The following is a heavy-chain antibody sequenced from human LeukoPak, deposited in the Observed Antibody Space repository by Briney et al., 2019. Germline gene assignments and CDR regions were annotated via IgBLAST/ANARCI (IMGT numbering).Heavy chain of an antibody. V-gene: IGHV1-2*02. CDR1: GYTFTGYY. J-gene: IGHJ4*02. CDR2: INPNSGGT. CDR3: ASLLGSSSSSFDY. D-gene: IGHD6-6*01. Sequence: VASVKVSCKASGYTFTGYYMHWVRQAPGQGLEWMGWINPNSGGTNYAQKFQSRVTMTRDTSISTAYMELSRLRSDDTAVYYCASLLGSSSSSFDYWGQGTLVTVSS.